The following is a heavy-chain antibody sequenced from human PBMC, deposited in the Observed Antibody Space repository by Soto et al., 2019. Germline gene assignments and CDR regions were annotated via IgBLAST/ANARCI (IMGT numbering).Heavy chain of an antibody. Sequence: PGGSLRLSCAASGFTFSSYAMSWVRQAPGKGLEWVSAISGSGGSTYYADSVKGRFTVSRDNSKNTLYLQMNSLRAEDTAVYYCAKDGRYYDILTGYYPSRFFDYWGQGTRVTVSS. CDR3: AKDGRYYDILTGYYPSRFFDY. J-gene: IGHJ4*02. D-gene: IGHD3-9*01. CDR1: GFTFSSYA. CDR2: ISGSGGST. V-gene: IGHV3-23*01.